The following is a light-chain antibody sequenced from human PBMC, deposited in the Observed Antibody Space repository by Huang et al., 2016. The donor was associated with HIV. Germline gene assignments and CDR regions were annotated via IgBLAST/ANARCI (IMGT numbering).Light chain of an antibody. CDR2: SAS. CDR1: ENIRRY. Sequence: DIQMTQSPSSLSASVGDRVTITCRASENIRRYLNWYQQKPGKPPKLLIPSASTLQSGVPSRFSGSGSGTDFTLTITSLQPEDFATYYCQGSLSIPHTFGQGTNLEIK. CDR3: QGSLSIPHT. V-gene: IGKV1-39*01. J-gene: IGKJ2*01.